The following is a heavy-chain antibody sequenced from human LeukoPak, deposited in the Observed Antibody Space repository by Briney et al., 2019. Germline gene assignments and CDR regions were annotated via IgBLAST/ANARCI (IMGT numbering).Heavy chain of an antibody. V-gene: IGHV3-21*04. D-gene: IGHD4-11*01. CDR2: ISSSSSYI. CDR1: GFTFSSYS. Sequence: PGGSLRLSCAASGFTFSSYSMTCVRQAPGKGLEWVSSISSSSSYIYYADSVKGRFTISRDNAKNSLYLQMNSLRAEDTAVYYCAKSQDDYSIFDYWGQGTLVTVSS. J-gene: IGHJ4*02. CDR3: AKSQDDYSIFDY.